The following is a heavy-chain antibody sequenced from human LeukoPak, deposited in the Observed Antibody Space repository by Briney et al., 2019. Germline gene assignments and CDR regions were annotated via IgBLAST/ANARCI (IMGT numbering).Heavy chain of an antibody. CDR1: GFTVSSNY. V-gene: IGHV3-53*01. CDR3: ARPGFTVVAPTGNPDWGLFNFDY. J-gene: IGHJ4*02. D-gene: IGHD2-15*01. CDR2: IYSGGTT. Sequence: PGGSLRLSCAASGFTVSSNYMSWVRQAPGKGLEWVSVIYSGGTTYYADSVKGRFTISRDNAKNSLYLQMNSLRAEDTAVYYCARPGFTVVAPTGNPDWGLFNFDYWGQGTLVTVSS.